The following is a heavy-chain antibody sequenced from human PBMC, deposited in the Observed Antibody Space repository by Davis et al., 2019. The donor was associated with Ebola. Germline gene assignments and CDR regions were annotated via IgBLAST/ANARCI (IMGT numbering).Heavy chain of an antibody. D-gene: IGHD5-24*01. J-gene: IGHJ5*02. CDR1: GYTLTELS. CDR2: FDPEDGET. Sequence: ASVKVSCKVSGYTLTELSMHWVRQAPGKGLEWMGGFDPEDGETIYAQKFQGRVTMTEDTSTDTAYMELSSLRSEDTAVYYCATDPHGGRDGYNSPGWFDPWGQGTLVTVSS. V-gene: IGHV1-24*01. CDR3: ATDPHGGRDGYNSPGWFDP.